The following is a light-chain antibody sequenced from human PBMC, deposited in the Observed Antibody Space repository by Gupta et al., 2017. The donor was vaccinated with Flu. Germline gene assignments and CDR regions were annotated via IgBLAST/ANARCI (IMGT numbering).Light chain of an antibody. V-gene: IGLV1-40*01. Sequence: QSVLTQPPSVSGAPGQRVTITCTGSSSNIGANYDVHWYQQFPGTAPKPLIYGNSNRPSGVPDRFSGSKSGTSASLSITSLQAEDEADYYCQSYDSSLDWVFGGGTKLTVL. CDR1: SSNIGANYD. CDR3: QSYDSSLDWV. CDR2: GNS. J-gene: IGLJ3*02.